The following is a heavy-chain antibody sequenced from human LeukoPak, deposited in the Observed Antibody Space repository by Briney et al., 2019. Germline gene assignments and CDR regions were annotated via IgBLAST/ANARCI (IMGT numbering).Heavy chain of an antibody. V-gene: IGHV7-4-1*02. J-gene: IGHJ5*02. CDR1: GYTFTNYA. CDR2: INTDTGNP. D-gene: IGHD2-2*01. CDR3: ARTLFGDQYQLLHNWFDP. Sequence: GASVKVSCKASGYTFTNYAMNWVRQAPGQGLEWMGWINTDTGNPTYVQGFTRRLVFSLDSSASTAYLQISSLKAEDTAVYYCARTLFGDQYQLLHNWFDPWGQGTLVTVSS.